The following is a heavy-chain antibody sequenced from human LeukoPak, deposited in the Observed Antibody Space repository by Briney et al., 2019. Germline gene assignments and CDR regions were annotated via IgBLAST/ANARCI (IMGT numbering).Heavy chain of an antibody. CDR2: IYYSGNT. V-gene: IGHV4-39*01. J-gene: IGHJ4*02. Sequence: SETLSLTCTVSGGFISSSSSYWGWIRQPPGKGLEWIGSIYYSGNTYYNPSLESRVTISIDTSKNQFSLKLSSVTAADTAVYYCARRYGSGSYPFDYWGQGTLVTVSS. CDR3: ARRYGSGSYPFDY. CDR1: GGFISSSSSY. D-gene: IGHD3-10*01.